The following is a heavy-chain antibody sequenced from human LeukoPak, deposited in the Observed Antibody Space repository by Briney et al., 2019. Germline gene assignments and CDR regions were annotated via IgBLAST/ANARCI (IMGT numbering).Heavy chain of an antibody. V-gene: IGHV4-4*07. D-gene: IGHD3-10*01. CDR3: ARVTLVRGAPDYYFDY. CDR2: IYTSGST. Sequence: PSETLSLTCTVSGGSISSSYWSWIRQPAGKGLEWIGRIYTSGSTNDNPSLKSRVTMSVDTSKNQFSLRLSSVTAADTAVYYCARVTLVRGAPDYYFDYWGQGTLVTVSS. CDR1: GGSISSSY. J-gene: IGHJ4*02.